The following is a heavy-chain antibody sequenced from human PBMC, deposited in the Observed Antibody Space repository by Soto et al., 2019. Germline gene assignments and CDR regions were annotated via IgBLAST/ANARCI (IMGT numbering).Heavy chain of an antibody. CDR1: GGSISSGVYY. D-gene: IGHD2-21*02. CDR2: IYYIGST. V-gene: IGHV4-31*03. CDR3: ARSMSHIVVVTASAFDI. J-gene: IGHJ3*02. Sequence: SETLSLTCTVSGGSISSGVYYWSWIRHHPGNGLEWIGYIYYIGSTYYNPSLKSRVTISVDTSKNQFSLKLSSVTAADTAVYYCARSMSHIVVVTASAFDIWGQGTMVTV.